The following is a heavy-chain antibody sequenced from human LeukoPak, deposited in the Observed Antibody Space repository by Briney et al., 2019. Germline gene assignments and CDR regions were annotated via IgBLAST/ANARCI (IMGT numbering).Heavy chain of an antibody. CDR1: NSSISTYY. V-gene: IGHV4-59*01. D-gene: IGHD5-24*01. CDR3: AAGAPKFLHLIY. CDR2: VDSRGNT. Sequence: PSETLSLTCAVSNSSISTYYWTWIRQTPRKGLEWIGYVDSRGNTNYNPSLKSRVTISLASSRKQFSLRLTSVTAADTAVYYCAAGAPKFLHLIYWGQGTLVTVSS. J-gene: IGHJ4*02.